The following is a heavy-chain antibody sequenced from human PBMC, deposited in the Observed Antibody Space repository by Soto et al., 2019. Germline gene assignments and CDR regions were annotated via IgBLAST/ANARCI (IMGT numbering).Heavy chain of an antibody. J-gene: IGHJ6*02. D-gene: IGHD5-12*01. CDR3: ARTSIAGLRSKNYYGMDV. CDR1: GYTFTTYY. CDR2: INPSTGST. V-gene: IGHV1-46*01. Sequence: ASVKVSCKASGYTFTTYYIHWVRQAPGQGLEWMGIINPSTGSTVYTQKFQGRVTLTRDTSTSPVYMELSRLRSDDTAVYYCARTSIAGLRSKNYYGMDVWGQGTTVTVSS.